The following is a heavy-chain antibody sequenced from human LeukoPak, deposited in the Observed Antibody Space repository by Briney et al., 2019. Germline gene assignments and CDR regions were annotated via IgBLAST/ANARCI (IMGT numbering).Heavy chain of an antibody. Sequence: SETLSLTCTVSGGSINNYYWSWIRQPPGKGLEWIGYIYSSGSTNYNPSLKSRVTLSVDTSKNQFSLKLGSVTAADTAVYYCARQPYMLGAYYFDYWGQGTLVTVSS. CDR2: IYSSGST. J-gene: IGHJ4*02. D-gene: IGHD1-26*01. CDR3: ARQPYMLGAYYFDY. V-gene: IGHV4-59*08. CDR1: GGSINNYY.